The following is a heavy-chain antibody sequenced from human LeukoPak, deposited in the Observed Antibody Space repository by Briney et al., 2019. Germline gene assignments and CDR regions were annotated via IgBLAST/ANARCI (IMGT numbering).Heavy chain of an antibody. J-gene: IGHJ4*02. CDR1: GGTFSSYD. CDR3: ARGLKAAAGPPFFVY. Sequence: ASVKVSCKASGGTFSSYDINWVRQATGQGLEWMGWMNPNSGNTGYAQKFQGRVTMTRNTSISTAYMELSSLRSEDTAVYYCARGLKAAAGPPFFVYWGQGTLVTVSS. V-gene: IGHV1-8*02. CDR2: MNPNSGNT. D-gene: IGHD6-13*01.